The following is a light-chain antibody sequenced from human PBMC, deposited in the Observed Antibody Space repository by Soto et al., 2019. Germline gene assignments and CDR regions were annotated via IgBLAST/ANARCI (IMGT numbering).Light chain of an antibody. V-gene: IGKV3-20*01. Sequence: EIVLTQSPGTLSLSPGQRATLSCRASQSVTTNYLAWYQQKPGQAPRLLIYGASFRAAGIPDRFSGSGSGTDFTLTITTLEPGDFAVYFCQQYDSYPFTFGPGTTVDI. CDR2: GAS. J-gene: IGKJ3*01. CDR3: QQYDSYPFT. CDR1: QSVTTNY.